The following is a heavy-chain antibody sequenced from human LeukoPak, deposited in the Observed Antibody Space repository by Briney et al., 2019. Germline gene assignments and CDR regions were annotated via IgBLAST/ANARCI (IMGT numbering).Heavy chain of an antibody. J-gene: IGHJ4*02. D-gene: IGHD4-17*01. CDR2: INHSGST. Sequence: SETLPLTCAVYGGSFSGYYWSWIRQPPGKGLEWIGEINHSGSTNYNPSLKSRVTISVDTSKNQFSLKLSSVTGADTAVYYCARGPTVTTTKLDYWGQGTLVTVSS. CDR1: GGSFSGYY. CDR3: ARGPTVTTTKLDY. V-gene: IGHV4-34*01.